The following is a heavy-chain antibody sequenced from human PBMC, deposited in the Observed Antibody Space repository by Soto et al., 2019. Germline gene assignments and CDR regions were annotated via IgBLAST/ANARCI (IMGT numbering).Heavy chain of an antibody. V-gene: IGHV3-15*07. D-gene: IGHD5-18*01. CDR3: LRGRLSGDNNDY. J-gene: IGHJ4*02. CDR1: GFTFSDAW. CDR2: IKSRTDCGKR. Sequence: EVQLVESGGGLVKPGGSLRLSCAASGFTFSDAWRIGVRQAPGKGLEWVGRIKSRTDCGKRDYDPAVEGRFTISRDDSRDTLYLQMISLKTEASALYYCLRGRLSGDNNDYWCQGPLVIVSS.